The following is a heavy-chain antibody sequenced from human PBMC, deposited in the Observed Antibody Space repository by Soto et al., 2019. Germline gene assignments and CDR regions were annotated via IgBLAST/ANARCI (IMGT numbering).Heavy chain of an antibody. V-gene: IGHV1-69*01. J-gene: IGHJ5*02. D-gene: IGHD4-17*01. Sequence: QVQLVQSGAEVKKPGSSVKVSCKASGGTFSSYAISWVRQAPGQGLEWMGGIIPIFGTANYAQKFQGRVTITADESTSTAYMELSSLRSEDTAVDYCARDLMDYGGNSGWFDPWGQGTLVTVSS. CDR3: ARDLMDYGGNSGWFDP. CDR1: GGTFSSYA. CDR2: IIPIFGTA.